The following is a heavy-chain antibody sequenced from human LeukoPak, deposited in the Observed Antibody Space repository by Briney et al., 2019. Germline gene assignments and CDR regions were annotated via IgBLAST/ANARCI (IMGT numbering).Heavy chain of an antibody. Sequence: GGSVRLSCAASGFTVSSKFMHWVRQAPGKGLEWVSVIYSGGITYYADSVKGRFTVSRDNSRNTMYLHMNSLKVEDTAVYYCAKDEVTSGRGLDYWGQGTLVTVSS. CDR1: GFTVSSKF. CDR2: IYSGGIT. CDR3: AKDEVTSGRGLDY. D-gene: IGHD2-21*02. V-gene: IGHV3-53*01. J-gene: IGHJ4*02.